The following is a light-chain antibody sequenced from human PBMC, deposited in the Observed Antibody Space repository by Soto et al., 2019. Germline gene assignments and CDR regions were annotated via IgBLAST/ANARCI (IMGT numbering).Light chain of an antibody. V-gene: IGLV1-44*01. CDR3: SAWDASLNGYV. Sequence: SLLTQPPSASGAPRQRVTISCSGSSSHIGSKTVNWYQQVPGTVPKLLIYNSYQRPSGVPDRFSGSKSGTSASLAISGLQSEDEADYYCSAWDASLNGYVFGTGTKVTVL. J-gene: IGLJ1*01. CDR1: SSHIGSKT. CDR2: NSY.